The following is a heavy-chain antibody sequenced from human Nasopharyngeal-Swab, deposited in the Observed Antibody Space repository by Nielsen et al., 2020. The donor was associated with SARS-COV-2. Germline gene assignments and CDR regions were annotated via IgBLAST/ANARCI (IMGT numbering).Heavy chain of an antibody. CDR2: INHSGST. D-gene: IGHD2-21*02. CDR1: GGSFSGYY. CDR3: ARGPVVAYCGGDCYSEVILPGFDY. V-gene: IGHV4-34*01. Sequence: TPSLTGAVYGGSFSGYYWSWSRQPPGKGREWIGEINHSGSTNYNPSLKSRVTISVDTSKNKFSLKLSSVTAADTALYYCARGPVVAYCGGDCYSEVILPGFDYWGQGTLVTVSS. J-gene: IGHJ4*02.